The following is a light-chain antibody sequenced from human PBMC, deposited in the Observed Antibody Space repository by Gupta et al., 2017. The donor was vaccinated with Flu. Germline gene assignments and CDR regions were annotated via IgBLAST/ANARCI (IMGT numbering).Light chain of an antibody. V-gene: IGKV3-15*01. CDR1: QSVSPF. J-gene: IGKJ4*01. Sequence: EIVMTQSPATLSVSPGERATLSCRASQSVSPFLAWYRQKPGQAPRLLMYSVSTRATGIPARFSGSGSETEFTLTITILHSEDSGVYYCQQHRDWPLTFGGGTRVEIK. CDR2: SVS. CDR3: QQHRDWPLT.